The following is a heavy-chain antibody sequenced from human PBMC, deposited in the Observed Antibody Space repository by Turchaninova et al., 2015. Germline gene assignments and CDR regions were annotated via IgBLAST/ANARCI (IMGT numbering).Heavy chain of an antibody. CDR2: LSYTGRA. CDR3: ARHYSAVTTSWYVGV. V-gene: IGHV4-39*01. D-gene: IGHD4-17*01. Sequence: QLQLQESGPGLVKPSETLSLTCTVSGGSITSGDYSWAWIRQPPGKGLEWIGSLSYTGRAYYNPSLKSRVTISVYRSKTRLSLLVTSVTAADTAVYYCARHYSAVTTSWYVGVWGRGTLVTVSS. CDR1: GGSITSGDYS. J-gene: IGHJ2*01.